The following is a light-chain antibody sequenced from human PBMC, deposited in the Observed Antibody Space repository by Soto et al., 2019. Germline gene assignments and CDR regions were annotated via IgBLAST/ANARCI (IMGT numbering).Light chain of an antibody. J-gene: IGLJ1*01. V-gene: IGLV1-47*02. CDR1: SSSVGSNY. CDR2: SNS. Sequence: QAVVTQPPSASGTPGQRVTISCSGSSSSVGSNYVHWYQQVPGTAPKVLIYSNSQRPSGVPDRFSGSKSGTSASLAISGLRSEDEADYYCAAWDDSLSGYVFGSGTKLTVL. CDR3: AAWDDSLSGYV.